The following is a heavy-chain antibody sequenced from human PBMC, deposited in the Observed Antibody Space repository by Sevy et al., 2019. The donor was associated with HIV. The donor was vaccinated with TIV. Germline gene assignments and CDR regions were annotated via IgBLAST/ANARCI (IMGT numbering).Heavy chain of an antibody. CDR3: AREAGYSTGWSPGNY. CDR1: GFTFSSHA. V-gene: IGHV3-30*14. CDR2: ISYDGVIK. D-gene: IGHD6-19*01. J-gene: IGHJ4*02. Sequence: GGSLRLSCAASGFTFSSHAMHWVRQAPGKGLEWVALISYDGVIKYYAESVKGRFTISRDNSKNTLYLQMSSLRADDTAVYYCAREAGYSTGWSPGNYWGQGTLVTVSS.